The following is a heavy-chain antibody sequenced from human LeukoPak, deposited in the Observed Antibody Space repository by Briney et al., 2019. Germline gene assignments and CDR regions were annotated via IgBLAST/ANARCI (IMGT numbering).Heavy chain of an antibody. CDR3: ARGPPNWGYDY. CDR2: MSPNSGDT. J-gene: IGHJ4*02. Sequence: ASVKVSCKASGYTFTSYDFNWVRQAPGQRPEWMGWMSPNSGDTGYAQKFQDRVTMTRNTSISTAYMELSSLRSDDTAVYYCARGPPNWGYDYWGPGTLVTVSS. D-gene: IGHD7-27*01. CDR1: GYTFTSYD. V-gene: IGHV1-8*01.